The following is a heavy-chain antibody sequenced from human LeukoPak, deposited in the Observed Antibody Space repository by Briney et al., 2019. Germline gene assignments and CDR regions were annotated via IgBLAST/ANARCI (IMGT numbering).Heavy chain of an antibody. CDR3: AREEGITMVRGVIWGEDY. D-gene: IGHD3-10*01. J-gene: IGHJ4*02. V-gene: IGHV4-39*07. Sequence: SETLSLTCTVSGGSISSSSYYWGWIRQPPGKGLEWIGSIYYSGSTYYNPSLKSRVTISVDTSKNQFSLKLSSVTAADTAVYYCAREEGITMVRGVIWGEDYWGQGTLVTVSS. CDR1: GGSISSSSYY. CDR2: IYYSGST.